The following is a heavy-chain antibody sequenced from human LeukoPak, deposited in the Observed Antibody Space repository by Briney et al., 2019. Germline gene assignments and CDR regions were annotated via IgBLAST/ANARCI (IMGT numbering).Heavy chain of an antibody. J-gene: IGHJ4*02. CDR1: GDSISSYY. D-gene: IGHD6-25*01. V-gene: IGHV4-59*01. Sequence: SETLSLTCTVSGDSISSYYWSWIRQPPAKGLEWIGYIYYSGSTSYNPSLKSRVTISVDTSKNQFSLKLSSVTAADTAVYYCTRDLSGFDYWGQGTLVTVSS. CDR3: TRDLSGFDY. CDR2: IYYSGST.